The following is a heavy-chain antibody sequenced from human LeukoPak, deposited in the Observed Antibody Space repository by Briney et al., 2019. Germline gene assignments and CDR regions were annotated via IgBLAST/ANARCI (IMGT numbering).Heavy chain of an antibody. CDR3: ASSRLLLGSSREWAPDDAFDI. Sequence: GGSLRLSCAASTFAFSSYAMTWVRQAPGKGLEWVSSITATGGISYADSVKGRFTISRDNSKSTLYLQMNSLRAEDTAVYYCASSRLLLGSSREWAPDDAFDIWGQGTMVTVSS. D-gene: IGHD2-21*01. CDR1: TFAFSSYA. V-gene: IGHV3-23*01. J-gene: IGHJ3*02. CDR2: ITATGGI.